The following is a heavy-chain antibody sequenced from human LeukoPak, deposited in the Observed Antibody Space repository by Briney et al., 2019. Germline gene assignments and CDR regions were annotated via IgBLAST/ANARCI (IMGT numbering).Heavy chain of an antibody. D-gene: IGHD5-24*01. CDR3: ARDGYNPNWFDP. CDR2: IYYSGST. Sequence: SETLSLTCTVSGGSISSSSYYWGWIRQLPGKGLEWIGSIYYSGSTYYNPSLKSRVTISVDTSKNQFSLKLSSVTAADTAVYYCARDGYNPNWFDPWGQGTLVTVSS. CDR1: GGSISSSSYY. V-gene: IGHV4-39*07. J-gene: IGHJ5*02.